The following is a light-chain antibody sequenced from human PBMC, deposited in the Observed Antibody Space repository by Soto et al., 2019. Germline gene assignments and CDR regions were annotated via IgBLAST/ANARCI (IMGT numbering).Light chain of an antibody. V-gene: IGLV2-8*01. CDR3: SSYAGSNIVV. CDR1: SSDVGGYNF. J-gene: IGLJ2*01. CDR2: EVS. Sequence: QSALTQPPSASGSPGQSVTISCTGTSSDVGGYNFVSWYQQHPGKAPKLMIYEVSEWPSGVPDRFSGSKSGNTASLTVSGLQDEDEADYYCSSYAGSNIVVFGGGTKLTVL.